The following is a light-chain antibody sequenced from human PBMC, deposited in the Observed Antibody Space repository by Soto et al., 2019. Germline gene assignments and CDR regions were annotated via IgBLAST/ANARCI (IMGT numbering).Light chain of an antibody. J-gene: IGLJ3*02. CDR1: SSNIGHNY. CDR3: GTWDRSLSVVL. CDR2: DDD. V-gene: IGLV1-51*01. Sequence: QSVLTQPPSVSAAPGQKVTISCSGSSSNIGHNYVSWYQLLPGTAPKLLIYDDDKRPSGIPDRFSGSKSGTSATLGITGLQTGDEADYHCGTWDRSLSVVLFGGGTKVTVL.